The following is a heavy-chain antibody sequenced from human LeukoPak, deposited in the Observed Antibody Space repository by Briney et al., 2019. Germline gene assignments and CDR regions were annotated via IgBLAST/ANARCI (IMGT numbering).Heavy chain of an antibody. D-gene: IGHD5-18*01. Sequence: SVKVSCKASGGTFSSYAISWVRQAPGQGLEWMGRIIPILGIANYAQKFQGRVTITADKSTSTAYMELSGLRSEDTAVYYCARAHSLGAHYGMDVWGQGTTVTVSS. J-gene: IGHJ6*02. CDR3: ARAHSLGAHYGMDV. CDR2: IIPILGIA. V-gene: IGHV1-69*04. CDR1: GGTFSSYA.